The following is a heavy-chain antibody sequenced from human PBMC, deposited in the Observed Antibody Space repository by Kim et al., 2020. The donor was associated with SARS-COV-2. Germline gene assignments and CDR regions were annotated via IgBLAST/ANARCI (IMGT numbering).Heavy chain of an antibody. V-gene: IGHV1-46*01. CDR1: GYTFTSYY. D-gene: IGHD3-3*01. CDR2: INPSGGST. CDR3: ARDRITIFGVVTLPNWFDP. J-gene: IGHJ5*02. Sequence: ASVKVSCKASGYTFTSYYMHWVRQAPGQGLEWMGIINPSGGSTSYAQKFQGRVTMTRDTSTSTVYMELSSLRSEDTVVYYCARDRITIFGVVTLPNWFDPWGQGTLVTVSS.